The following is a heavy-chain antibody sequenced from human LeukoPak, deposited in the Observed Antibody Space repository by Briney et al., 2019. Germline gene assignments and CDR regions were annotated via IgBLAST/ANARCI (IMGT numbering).Heavy chain of an antibody. V-gene: IGHV4-31*03. D-gene: IGHD2-2*03. CDR2: IYYSGST. CDR3: ARASPGYCSSTSCYAFDY. Sequence: SYALSLTCSFSDGSISSGGYYCSWIRQHPGKSLERIGYIYYSGSTYYNPSLNSRVTISVDTSKNQFSLKLSSVTAADTAVYYCARASPGYCSSTSCYAFDYWGQGTLVTVSS. CDR1: DGSISSGGYY. J-gene: IGHJ4*02.